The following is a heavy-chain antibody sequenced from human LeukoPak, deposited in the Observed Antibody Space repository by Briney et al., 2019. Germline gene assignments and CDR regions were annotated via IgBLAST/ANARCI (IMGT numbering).Heavy chain of an antibody. V-gene: IGHV4-59*08. CDR2: ICTSGST. D-gene: IGHD6-19*01. J-gene: IGHJ4*02. Sequence: SETLSLTCTVSGGSISSYDWSWVRQPPGQGLEWIGDICTSGSTNYKPSLQSRGTTSADTTKNQLSLKLRSVTAADTAVYYCARHRTSGWGLDYWGRGTHLTVS. CDR3: ARHRTSGWGLDY. CDR1: GGSISSYD.